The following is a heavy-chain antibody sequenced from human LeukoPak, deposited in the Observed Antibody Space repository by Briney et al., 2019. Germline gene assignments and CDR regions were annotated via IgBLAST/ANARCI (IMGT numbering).Heavy chain of an antibody. J-gene: IGHJ6*02. CDR3: ARGLGGDYYGSGRGHYGMDV. V-gene: IGHV1-69*02. CDR2: IIPILGIA. CDR1: GGTFSSYT. D-gene: IGHD3-10*01. Sequence: SVKVSCKASGGTFSSYTISWVRQAPGQGLEWMGRIIPILGIANYAQKFQGRVTITADKSTSTAYMELSSLRSEATAVYYCARGLGGDYYGSGRGHYGMDVWGQGTTVTVSS.